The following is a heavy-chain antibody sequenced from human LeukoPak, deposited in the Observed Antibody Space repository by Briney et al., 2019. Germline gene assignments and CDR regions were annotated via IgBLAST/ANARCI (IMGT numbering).Heavy chain of an antibody. V-gene: IGHV4-39*07. J-gene: IGHJ6*03. CDR1: GGSITSSSFY. Sequence: SETLSLTCTVSGGSITSSSFYWSWIRQPPGKGLEWIGEINHSGSTNYNPSLKSRVTISVDTSKNQFSLKLSSVTAADTAVYYCARRYYYYYYMDVWGKGTTVTISS. CDR2: INHSGST. CDR3: ARRYYYYYYMDV.